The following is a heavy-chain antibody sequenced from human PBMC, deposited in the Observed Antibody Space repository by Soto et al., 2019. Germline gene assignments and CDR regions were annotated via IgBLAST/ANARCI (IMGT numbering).Heavy chain of an antibody. D-gene: IGHD4-17*01. CDR3: ARQPTVTTAPHYFDY. J-gene: IGHJ4*02. CDR1: GGSISSSSYY. Sequence: SETLSLTCTVSGGSISSSSYYWGWIRQPPGKGLEWIGSIYYSGSTYYNPSLKSRVTISVDTSKNQFSLKLSSVTAADTAVYYCARQPTVTTAPHYFDYWGQGTLVTVSS. V-gene: IGHV4-39*01. CDR2: IYYSGST.